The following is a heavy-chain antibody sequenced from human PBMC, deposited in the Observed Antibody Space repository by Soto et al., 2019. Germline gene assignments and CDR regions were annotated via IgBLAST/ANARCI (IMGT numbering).Heavy chain of an antibody. CDR1: GFTFTNYA. Sequence: GGSLRLSCAASGFTFTNYAMNWVRQAPGKGLEWVSAISGSGGNTYYADSVRGRFTISRDNSKNTLYLQINSLRAGDTAVYYCARTIIHYYFDSWGQGTLVTVSS. V-gene: IGHV3-23*01. CDR2: ISGSGGNT. D-gene: IGHD3-10*01. CDR3: ARTIIHYYFDS. J-gene: IGHJ4*02.